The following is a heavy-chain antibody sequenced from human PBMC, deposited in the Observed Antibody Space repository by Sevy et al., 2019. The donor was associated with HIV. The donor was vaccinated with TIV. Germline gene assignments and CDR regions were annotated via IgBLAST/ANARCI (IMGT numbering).Heavy chain of an antibody. Sequence: GGSLRLSCAASGFTFSSYSMNWVRQAPGKGLEWVSSISSSSSYIYYADSVKGRFTISRDNAKNSLYLQMNSLRAEDTAVYYCARDDVTGTYDAFDIWGQGTMVTVSS. CDR2: ISSSSSYI. CDR3: ARDDVTGTYDAFDI. J-gene: IGHJ3*02. V-gene: IGHV3-21*01. CDR1: GFTFSSYS. D-gene: IGHD1-20*01.